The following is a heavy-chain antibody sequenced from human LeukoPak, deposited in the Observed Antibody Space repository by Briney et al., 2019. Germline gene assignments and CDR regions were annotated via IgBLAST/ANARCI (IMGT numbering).Heavy chain of an antibody. Sequence: GGSLRLSCTASGFTFGDYAMSWVRQAPGKGLEWVGFIRSKAYGGSTEYAASVKGRFTISRDDSKSIANLQMNSLKTEDTAVYYCTSYHYTYFTYGQNDYWGQGTLVTVSS. J-gene: IGHJ4*02. D-gene: IGHD3-16*02. CDR1: GFTFGDYA. V-gene: IGHV3-49*04. CDR2: IRSKAYGGST. CDR3: TSYHYTYFTYGQNDY.